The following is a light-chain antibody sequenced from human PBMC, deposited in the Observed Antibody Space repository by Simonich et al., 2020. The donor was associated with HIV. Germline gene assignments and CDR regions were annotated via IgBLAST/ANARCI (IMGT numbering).Light chain of an antibody. CDR2: AAS. V-gene: IGKV1-39*01. Sequence: DIQMTQSPSSLSESVGDRGTITCRARQRISRYLNWYQQKPGKAPRLLIYAASSLQSGVPSSFSGSGSGTDFTLTISSLQPEDFATYYCQPGYSTPMYTFGQGTKVEIK. J-gene: IGKJ2*01. CDR3: QPGYSTPMYT. CDR1: QRISRY.